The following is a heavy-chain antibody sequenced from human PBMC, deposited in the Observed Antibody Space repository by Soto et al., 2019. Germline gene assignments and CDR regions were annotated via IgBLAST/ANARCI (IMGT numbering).Heavy chain of an antibody. J-gene: IGHJ5*02. CDR3: ARLDFRMNWFDP. V-gene: IGHV4-61*01. Sequence: LSLPFPFSGGSVSANSYYWNWIRLPPGKGLRWVGHIYHTGIIQYRPSFKSRALISLDTPKNQLSLKLSAVTAADTAVYYCARLDFRMNWFDPWGQGTLFTVSS. CDR2: IYHTGII. D-gene: IGHD3-3*01. CDR1: GGSVSANSYY.